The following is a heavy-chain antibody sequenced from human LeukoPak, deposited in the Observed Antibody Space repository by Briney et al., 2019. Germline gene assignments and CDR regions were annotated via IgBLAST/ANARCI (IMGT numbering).Heavy chain of an antibody. Sequence: GRSPTLAFAASGFTLTSYGMHWVRPAPRGGLGWVAFIRYDGSNKYYADSLKGRFTISRDNSKHTLYLQTNSLRAEDTAVYYCATDYCSSASCYDYYYYYYMDVGGKGTTVTV. CDR2: IRYDGSNK. CDR1: GFTLTSYG. V-gene: IGHV3-30*02. CDR3: ATDYCSSASCYDYYYYYYMDV. J-gene: IGHJ6*03. D-gene: IGHD2-2*01.